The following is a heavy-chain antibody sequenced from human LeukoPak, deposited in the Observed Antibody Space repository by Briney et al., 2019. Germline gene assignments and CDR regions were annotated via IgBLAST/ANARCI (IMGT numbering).Heavy chain of an antibody. CDR2: ISSSGSTI. V-gene: IGHV3-48*03. CDR3: AKEGSYDAFDI. D-gene: IGHD1-26*01. Sequence: GGSLRLSCAASGFTFSSYEMNWVRQAPGKGLEWVSYISSSGSTINYADSVMGRFTVSRDNAENSLYLQVSSLRADDTAVYYCAKEGSYDAFDIWGQGTMVTVSS. J-gene: IGHJ3*02. CDR1: GFTFSSYE.